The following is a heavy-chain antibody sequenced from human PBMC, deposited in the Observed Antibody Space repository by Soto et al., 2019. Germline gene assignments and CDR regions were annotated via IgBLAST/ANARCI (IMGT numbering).Heavy chain of an antibody. J-gene: IGHJ4*02. Sequence: SETLSLTCTVSGGSISSGGYYWSWIRQHPGKGLEWIGYIYYSGSTYYNPSLKSRVTISVDTSKNQFSLKLSSVTAADTAVYYCARVRTDSSPASTFDYWGQGTLVTVSS. D-gene: IGHD6-13*01. V-gene: IGHV4-31*03. CDR1: GGSISSGGYY. CDR3: ARVRTDSSPASTFDY. CDR2: IYYSGST.